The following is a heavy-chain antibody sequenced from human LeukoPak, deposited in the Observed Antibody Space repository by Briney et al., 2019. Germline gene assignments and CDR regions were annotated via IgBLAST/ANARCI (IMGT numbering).Heavy chain of an antibody. CDR1: GYTFTGYY. CDR2: IIPIFGTA. CDR3: ARDYSNYYFDY. J-gene: IGHJ4*02. D-gene: IGHD4-11*01. V-gene: IGHV1-69*13. Sequence: SVKVSCKASGYTFTGYYMHWVRQAPGQGLEWMGGIIPIFGTANYAQKFQGRVTITADESTSTAYMELSSLRSEDTAVYYCARDYSNYYFDYWGQGTLVTVSS.